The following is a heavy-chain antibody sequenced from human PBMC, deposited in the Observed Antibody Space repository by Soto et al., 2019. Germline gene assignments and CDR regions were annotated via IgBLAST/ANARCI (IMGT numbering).Heavy chain of an antibody. CDR1: GGSISSGRFY. V-gene: IGHV4-31*03. CDR3: AISTFYDVFTAYCSPVDY. Sequence: QVQLQESGPGLVKPSQTLTLTCTVSGGSISSGRFYWSWIRQHPGKGLEWIGHISDSGSSYYNPSLASRITTSVDTAKIRFSLKLSAGTAAVTPVYFRAISTFYDVFTAYCSPVDYWCQGTMVTVPS. D-gene: IGHD3-9*01. J-gene: IGHJ4*02. CDR2: ISDSGSS.